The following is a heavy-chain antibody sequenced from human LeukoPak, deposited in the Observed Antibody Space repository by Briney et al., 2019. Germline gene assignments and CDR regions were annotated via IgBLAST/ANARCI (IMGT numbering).Heavy chain of an antibody. CDR1: GYTFTGYY. CDR3: ARDKAGITGTTGAFDI. V-gene: IGHV1-2*02. D-gene: IGHD1-20*01. Sequence: AASVKVSCKASGYTFTGYYMHWVRQAPGQGLEWMGWINPNSGGTNYAQKFQGRVTMTRDTSISTAYMELSRLRSDDTAVYYCARDKAGITGTTGAFDIWGQGTMVTVSS. CDR2: INPNSGGT. J-gene: IGHJ3*02.